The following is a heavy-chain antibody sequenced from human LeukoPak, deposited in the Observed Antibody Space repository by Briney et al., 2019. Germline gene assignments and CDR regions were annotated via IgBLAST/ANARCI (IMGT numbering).Heavy chain of an antibody. J-gene: IGHJ4*02. D-gene: IGHD1-26*01. CDR3: AKDRPSYSGSYLRDY. Sequence: GGSLRLSCAASGFTFSSYAMSWVRQAPAKGLEWVSAISGSGGSTYYADSVKGRFTISRDNSKNTLYLQMNSLRAEDTAVYYCAKDRPSYSGSYLRDYWGQGTLVTVSS. V-gene: IGHV3-23*01. CDR1: GFTFSSYA. CDR2: ISGSGGST.